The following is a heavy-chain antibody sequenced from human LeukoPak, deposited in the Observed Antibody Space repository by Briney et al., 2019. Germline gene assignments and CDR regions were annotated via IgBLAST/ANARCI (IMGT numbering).Heavy chain of an antibody. Sequence: SETLSFTCTVSGGSISSFYFNWIRQPPGKGLEWIGSIYNTGSTNYNPSLKGRVTISVDTSRNQLSLHLKSVTAADTAVYYCARRFGSGHPIDYWGQGTLLTVSS. CDR1: GGSISSFY. D-gene: IGHD3-10*01. V-gene: IGHV4-59*01. CDR3: ARRFGSGHPIDY. CDR2: IYNTGST. J-gene: IGHJ4*02.